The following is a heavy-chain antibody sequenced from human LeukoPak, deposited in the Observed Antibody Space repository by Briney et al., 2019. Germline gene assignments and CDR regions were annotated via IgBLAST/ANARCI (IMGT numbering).Heavy chain of an antibody. CDR1: GFTFSSYW. CDR3: ARTDIVVVPAASKYFDY. CDR2: IKQDGSEK. V-gene: IGHV3-7*03. Sequence: PGGSLRLSCAASGFTFSSYWMSWVRQAPGKGLEWVANIKQDGSEKYYVDSVKGRFTISRDNAKNSLYLQMNSLRAEDTAVYYCARTDIVVVPAASKYFDYWGQGTLVTVSS. J-gene: IGHJ4*02. D-gene: IGHD2-2*01.